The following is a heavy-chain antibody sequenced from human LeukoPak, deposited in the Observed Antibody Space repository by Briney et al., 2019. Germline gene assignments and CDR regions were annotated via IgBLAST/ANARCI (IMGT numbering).Heavy chain of an antibody. V-gene: IGHV1-46*01. J-gene: IGHJ5*02. Sequence: ASVKVSCKASGGTFSSYAISWVRQAPGQGLEWVGLINPTGTTTLYAQKFQGRVTLTRDMSTSTDYMELRSLKSEDTAVYYCARDNSGGDIAWCFAPWGQETLVTVSS. CDR2: INPTGTTT. CDR1: GGTFSSYA. CDR3: ARDNSGGDIAWCFAP. D-gene: IGHD3-10*01.